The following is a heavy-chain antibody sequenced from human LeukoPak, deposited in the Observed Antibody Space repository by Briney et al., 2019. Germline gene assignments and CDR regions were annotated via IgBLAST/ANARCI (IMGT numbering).Heavy chain of an antibody. CDR1: GFTFSYYA. J-gene: IGHJ4*02. V-gene: IGHV3-23*01. CDR3: AKVQQLATIYYFDY. CDR2: MSGSGGTT. D-gene: IGHD6-13*01. Sequence: GGSLRLSCAASGFTFSYYAMSWVRQAPGKGLEWVSAMSGSGGTTYYADSVKGRFGISRDNSKNTLYLQMSSLRIEDTALYYCAKVQQLATIYYFDYWGQGSLVTVSS.